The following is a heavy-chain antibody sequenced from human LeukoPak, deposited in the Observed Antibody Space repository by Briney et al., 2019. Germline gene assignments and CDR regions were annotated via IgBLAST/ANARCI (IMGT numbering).Heavy chain of an antibody. CDR3: ARDNVLLWFGEGYYYGMDV. CDR2: IYYSGST. V-gene: IGHV4-59*01. Sequence: PTDTLSLTCTVPGRSISCYYWSCIRKPQANWLEWRGYIYYSGSTTYNPSLKSRVTISVDTSKNQFSLKLSSVTAADTAVYYCARDNVLLWFGEGYYYGMDVWGQGTTVTVSS. CDR1: GRSISCYY. D-gene: IGHD3-10*01. J-gene: IGHJ6*02.